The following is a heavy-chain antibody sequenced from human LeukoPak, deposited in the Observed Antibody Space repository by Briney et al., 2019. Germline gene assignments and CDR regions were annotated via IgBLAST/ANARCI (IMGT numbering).Heavy chain of an antibody. CDR1: GGSISSYY. Sequence: SETLSLTCTVSGGSISSYYWSWIRQPPGKGLEWIGYIHYSGSTTYNPSLKSRATISVDTSKNQFSLKLSSVTAADTAVYYCARVLSKSLELSTPPLDYWGQGTLVTVSS. D-gene: IGHD3-16*02. J-gene: IGHJ4*02. CDR2: IHYSGST. CDR3: ARVLSKSLELSTPPLDY. V-gene: IGHV4-59*01.